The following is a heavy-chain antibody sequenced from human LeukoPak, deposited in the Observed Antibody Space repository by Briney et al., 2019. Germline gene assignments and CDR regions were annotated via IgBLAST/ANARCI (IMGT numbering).Heavy chain of an antibody. D-gene: IGHD6-6*01. V-gene: IGHV4-34*01. CDR2: INHSGTT. CDR3: ARGVKQLVRFYFYMDV. CDR1: GGSFSGYL. Sequence: SETLSLTCGVSGGSFSGYLWNWVRQSPGKGLEWSGEINHSGTTNYNPSLKSRVTISLDRSRNQFSLNLTSVTAADTAVFYCARGVKQLVRFYFYMDVWGKGTTVTVSS. J-gene: IGHJ6*03.